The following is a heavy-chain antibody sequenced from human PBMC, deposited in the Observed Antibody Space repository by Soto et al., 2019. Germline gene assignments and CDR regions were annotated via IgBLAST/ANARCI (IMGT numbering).Heavy chain of an antibody. Sequence: GGSLRLSCAASGFTFSSYGMHWVRQAPGKGLEWVAVISYDGSNKYYADSVKGRFTISRDNSKNTLYLQMNSLRAEDTAVYYCAKDLLTIVGASDYRGQGTLVTVSS. D-gene: IGHD1-26*01. V-gene: IGHV3-30*18. CDR1: GFTFSSYG. CDR3: AKDLLTIVGASDY. J-gene: IGHJ4*02. CDR2: ISYDGSNK.